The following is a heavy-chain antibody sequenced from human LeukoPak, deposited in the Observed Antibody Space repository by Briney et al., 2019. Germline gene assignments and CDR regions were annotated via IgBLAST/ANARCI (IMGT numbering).Heavy chain of an antibody. Sequence: GGSLRLSCAASGFASISTSIHWVRQAPGKGLEWLSYSSTVTGNIYYADSVKGRFAISRDNAKSSLYLQMSSLRAEDTAVYFCATTGNFYGMDVWGKGTTVTVSS. D-gene: IGHD1-1*01. V-gene: IGHV3-48*04. CDR3: ATTGNFYGMDV. CDR2: SSTVTGNI. J-gene: IGHJ6*04. CDR1: GFASISTS.